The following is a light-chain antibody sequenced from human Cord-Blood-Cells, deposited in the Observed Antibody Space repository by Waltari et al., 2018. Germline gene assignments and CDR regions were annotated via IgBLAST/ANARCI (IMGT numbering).Light chain of an antibody. CDR1: GLSRCS. V-gene: IGLV3-19*01. CDR2: GKN. CDR3: NSRDSSGNHWV. J-gene: IGLJ3*02. Sequence: LPQPSAVNVGFGQTVSISCQGGGLSRCSESRYQQKPGQAPVLVIYGKNNRPSGIPDRFSGSSSGNTASLTITGAQAEDEADYYCNSRDSSGNHWVFGGGTKLTVL.